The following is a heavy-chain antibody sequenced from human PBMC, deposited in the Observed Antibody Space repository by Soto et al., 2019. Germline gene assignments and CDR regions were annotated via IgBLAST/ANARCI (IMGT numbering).Heavy chain of an antibody. D-gene: IGHD1-1*01. V-gene: IGHV1-2*02. CDR1: AYTFTDYY. J-gene: IGHJ5*02. CDR3: ARALPEIRMMEGGSFDP. Sequence: AAVKVSCKASAYTFTDYYIHWVRQAPGQGLEWMGWINPNSGGSYFAQKFLGRVTMTRDTSITTAYMELSRLRSDDTAVYYCARALPEIRMMEGGSFDPWGQGTVVTVSS. CDR2: INPNSGGS.